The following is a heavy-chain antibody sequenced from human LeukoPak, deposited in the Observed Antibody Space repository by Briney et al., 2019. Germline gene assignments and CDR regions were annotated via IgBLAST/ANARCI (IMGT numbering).Heavy chain of an antibody. CDR2: ISSSGSTI. CDR3: ARVKRGPRSYFDY. V-gene: IGHV3-11*01. D-gene: IGHD3-10*01. Sequence: PGGSLRLSCAASGFTFSDYYMSWIRQAPGKGLEGVSYISSSGSTIYYADSVKGRFTISRDNAKNSLYLQMNSLRAEDTAVYYCARVKRGPRSYFDYWGQGTLVTVSS. CDR1: GFTFSDYY. J-gene: IGHJ4*02.